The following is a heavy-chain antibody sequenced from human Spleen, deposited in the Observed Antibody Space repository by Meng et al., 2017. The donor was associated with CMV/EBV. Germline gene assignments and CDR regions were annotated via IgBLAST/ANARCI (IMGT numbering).Heavy chain of an antibody. J-gene: IGHJ4*02. V-gene: IGHV3-21*01. CDR3: ARDDGH. D-gene: IGHD5-24*01. Sequence: GGEVRLSWAASGFTFSSYSMNWVRQAPGKGLEWVSSIRSRGSYIYYAASVKGRSTISRDNAKNSLHLQMNSLRAEDTAVYYCARDDGHWGQGTLVPSPQ. CDR1: GFTFSSYS. CDR2: IRSRGSYI.